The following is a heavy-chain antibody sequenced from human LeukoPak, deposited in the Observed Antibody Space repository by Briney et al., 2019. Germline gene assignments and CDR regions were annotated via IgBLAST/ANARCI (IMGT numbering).Heavy chain of an antibody. Sequence: SETLSLTCAVYGGSFSGYYWSWIRQPPGKGLEWIGEINHSGSTNYNPSLKSRVTISVDTSKNQFSLKLSSVTAADTAVYYCARIHRYCSGGACYVLDNWGQGTLVAVSS. CDR1: GGSFSGYY. CDR2: INHSGST. J-gene: IGHJ4*02. D-gene: IGHD2-15*01. CDR3: ARIHRYCSGGACYVLDN. V-gene: IGHV4-34*01.